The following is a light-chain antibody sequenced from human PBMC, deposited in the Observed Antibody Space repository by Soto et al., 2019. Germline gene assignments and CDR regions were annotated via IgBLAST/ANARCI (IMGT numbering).Light chain of an antibody. J-gene: IGLJ1*01. CDR1: SSNIGAGYG. V-gene: IGLV1-40*01. CDR2: GNN. CDR3: GTWDDSLFSFV. Sequence: QSVLTRPPSVSGAPGQRVTISCTGSSSNIGAGYGVHWYQQLPGKAPKLLIFGNNNRPLGVPDRFSGSKSGTSAKLCITGLQTGDEAVYYCGTWDDSLFSFVVGPGTKVTVL.